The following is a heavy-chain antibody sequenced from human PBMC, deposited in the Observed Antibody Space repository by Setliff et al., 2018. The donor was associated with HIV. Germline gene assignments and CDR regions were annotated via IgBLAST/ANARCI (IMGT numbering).Heavy chain of an antibody. J-gene: IGHJ4*02. CDR2: INPNSGGT. D-gene: IGHD3-10*01. CDR3: ATRAGVDY. CDR1: GYTFTSYP. V-gene: IGHV1-2*06. Sequence: ASVKVSCKASGYTFTSYPMHWVRQAPGQGLEWMGRINPNSGGTNYAQQFQGRVTMTRDTSIATAYMELSRLKSDDTAVYYCATRAGVDYWGQGTLVTVSS.